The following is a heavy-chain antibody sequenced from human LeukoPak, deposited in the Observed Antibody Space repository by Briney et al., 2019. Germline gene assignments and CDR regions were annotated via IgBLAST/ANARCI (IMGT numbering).Heavy chain of an antibody. CDR2: IYNSGIT. V-gene: IGHV4-61*02. CDR1: GGSISSGSYY. Sequence: SETLSLTCTVSGGSISSGSYYWSWIRQPAGKGLEWIGRIYNSGITNYNPSLKSRVIMSVDTSKNQFSLKLSSVTAADTAVYYCASGGAIAAARLYYFDYWGQGTLVTVSS. CDR3: ASGGAIAAARLYYFDY. J-gene: IGHJ4*02. D-gene: IGHD6-13*01.